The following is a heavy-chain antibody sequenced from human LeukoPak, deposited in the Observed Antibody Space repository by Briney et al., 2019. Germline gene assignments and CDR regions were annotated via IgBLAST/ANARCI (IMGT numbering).Heavy chain of an antibody. D-gene: IGHD6-13*01. CDR3: AGGVWYSSSWHFDY. CDR2: MYHSGST. CDR1: GYSISSGYY. Sequence: SETLSLTCTVSGYSISSGYYWGWIRQPPGKGLEWIGNMYHSGSTYYNPSLKSRVTISVDTSKNQFSLKLSSVTAADTAVYYCAGGVWYSSSWHFDYWGQGTLVTVSS. V-gene: IGHV4-38-2*02. J-gene: IGHJ4*02.